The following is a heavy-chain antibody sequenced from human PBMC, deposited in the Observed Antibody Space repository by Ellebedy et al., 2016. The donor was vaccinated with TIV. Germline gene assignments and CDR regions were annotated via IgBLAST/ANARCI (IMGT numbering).Heavy chain of an antibody. CDR3: TRDPWGTADFADYGLYCLDY. D-gene: IGHD4-17*01. CDR1: GFSLGSGYY. Sequence: SETLSLTXSVSGFSLGSGYYWGCVRQSPGQRLEWIGNIFHFGPARSNPSLKSRATISIDTSKNQFSLRLTSVTAADTAIYYCTRDPWGTADFADYGLYCLDYWGPGALVTVSS. V-gene: IGHV4-38-2*02. CDR2: IFHFGPA. J-gene: IGHJ4*02.